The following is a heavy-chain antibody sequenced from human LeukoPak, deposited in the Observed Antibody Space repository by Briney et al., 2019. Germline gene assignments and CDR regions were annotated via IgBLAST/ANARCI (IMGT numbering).Heavy chain of an antibody. J-gene: IGHJ3*02. Sequence: GASVKVSCTASGGTFSNYGISWVRQAPGQGPGWMGGFIPIFGTTNYAQKFQGRVTITADKFTSTAYMEVSRLSSKDTAVYYCARGHSAAAGTFTAFDIWGQGTMVTVSS. CDR1: GGTFSNYG. D-gene: IGHD6-13*01. CDR3: ARGHSAAAGTFTAFDI. V-gene: IGHV1-69*06. CDR2: FIPIFGTT.